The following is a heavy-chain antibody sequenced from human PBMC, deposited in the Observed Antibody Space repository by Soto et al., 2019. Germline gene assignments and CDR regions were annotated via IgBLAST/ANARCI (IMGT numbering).Heavy chain of an antibody. D-gene: IGHD3-3*01. V-gene: IGHV3-23*01. Sequence: EVRLFESGGGLVEPGESLRLSCAASGFIFKDFAMSWVRQAPGKGLEWVSTITTSDDITYSADSVRGRFTISRDNSANPLFLQMSSLRGDETATYSCTKGDSSGYFDPSSGYSPPDHWGQGTLVTVSS. CDR2: ITTSDDIT. CDR3: TKGDSSGYFDPSSGYSPPDH. CDR1: GFIFKDFA. J-gene: IGHJ5*02.